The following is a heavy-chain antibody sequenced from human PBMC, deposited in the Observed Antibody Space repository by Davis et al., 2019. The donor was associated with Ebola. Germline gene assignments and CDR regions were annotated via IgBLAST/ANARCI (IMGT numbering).Heavy chain of an antibody. D-gene: IGHD2-2*01. CDR1: GFTFSSYS. V-gene: IGHV3-48*01. CDR3: AKDLSWDIEVLPGVPYYYGMDV. J-gene: IGHJ6*02. CDR2: ISSSSSTI. Sequence: GESLKISCAASGFTFSSYSMNWVRQAPGKGLEWVSYISSSSSTIYYADSVKGRFTISRDNSKNMLYLQMDSLRVEDTAVYYCAKDLSWDIEVLPGVPYYYGMDVWGQGTMVTVSS.